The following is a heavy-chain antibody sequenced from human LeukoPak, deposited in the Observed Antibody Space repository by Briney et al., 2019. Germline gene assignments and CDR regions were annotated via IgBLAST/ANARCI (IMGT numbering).Heavy chain of an antibody. CDR1: GFTFSSYG. J-gene: IGHJ4*02. Sequence: GGSLRLLCAASGFTFSSYGTHWVRQAPGKGLEWVAFIRYDGSNKYYADSVKGRFTISRDNSKNTLYLQMNSLRAEDTAVYYCAKDPGTSWIYYFDYWGQGTLGTVSS. CDR3: AKDPGTSWIYYFDY. V-gene: IGHV3-30*02. CDR2: IRYDGSNK. D-gene: IGHD2-2*01.